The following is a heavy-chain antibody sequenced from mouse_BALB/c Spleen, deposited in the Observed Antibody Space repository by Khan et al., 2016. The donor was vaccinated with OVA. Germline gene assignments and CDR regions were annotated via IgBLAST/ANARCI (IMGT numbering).Heavy chain of an antibody. CDR3: ARTPGYYGSNYFDY. Sequence: EVELVESGGGLVKPGGSLKLSCAASGFTFNNYAMSWVRQTPEKRLEWVATISSGGSYTNYPDSVKGRFTISRANAKNTLYLQMRSLRSEDTAMYYCARTPGYYGSNYFDYWGQGSTLTVSS. CDR1: GFTFNNYA. V-gene: IGHV5-9-3*01. J-gene: IGHJ2*01. CDR2: ISSGGSYT. D-gene: IGHD1-1*01.